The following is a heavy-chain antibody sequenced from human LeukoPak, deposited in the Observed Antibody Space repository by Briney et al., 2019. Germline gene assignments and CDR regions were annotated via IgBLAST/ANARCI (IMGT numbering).Heavy chain of an antibody. CDR3: ARGSLWLQLDY. D-gene: IGHD5-24*01. Sequence: GGSLRLSCVGSGFTFSSYAMSWVRQSPGKGLEWVSAISASGDGSYYADSVKGRFTISRDNSKNTLYLQMNSLRAEDTAVYYCARGSLWLQLDYWGQGTLVTVSS. CDR2: ISASGDGS. J-gene: IGHJ4*02. CDR1: GFTFSSYA. V-gene: IGHV3-23*01.